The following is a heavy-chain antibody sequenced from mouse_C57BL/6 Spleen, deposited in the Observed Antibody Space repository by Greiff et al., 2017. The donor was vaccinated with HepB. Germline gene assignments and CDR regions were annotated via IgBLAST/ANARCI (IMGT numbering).Heavy chain of an antibody. CDR3: ARTYYGYDGVFDY. CDR2: IYPGSGNT. D-gene: IGHD2-9*01. V-gene: IGHV1-76*01. CDR1: GYTFTDYY. Sequence: QVQLKESGAELVRPGASVKLSCKASGYTFTDYYINWVKQRPGQGLEWIARIYPGSGNTYYNEKFKGKATLTAEKSSSTAYMQLSSLTSEDSAVYFCARTYYGYDGVFDYWGQGTTLTVSS. J-gene: IGHJ2*01.